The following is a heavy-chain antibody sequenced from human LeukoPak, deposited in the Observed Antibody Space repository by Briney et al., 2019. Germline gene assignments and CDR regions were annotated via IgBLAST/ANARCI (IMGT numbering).Heavy chain of an antibody. Sequence: SETLSLTCTVSGGSISSYYWSWIRQPPGKGLEWIGYIYYSGSTNYNPSLKSRVTISVDTSKNQFSLKLSSVTAADTAVYYCARLRPSGYYYYYGMDVWGQGTTVTVSS. J-gene: IGHJ6*02. CDR1: GGSISSYY. CDR3: ARLRPSGYYYYYGMDV. CDR2: IYYSGST. V-gene: IGHV4-59*08.